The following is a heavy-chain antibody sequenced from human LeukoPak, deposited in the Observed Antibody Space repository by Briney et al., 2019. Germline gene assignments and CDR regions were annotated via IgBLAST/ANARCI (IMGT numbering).Heavy chain of an antibody. Sequence: GGSLRLSCTASGFTFSTSDMTWIRQAPGKGLEWVSHISSTSSILNYAESVKGRFTISRDNTKNSVFLDMHSLRAEDTAIYYCARTRWQLPWSWGLGTLVTVFS. CDR1: GFTFSTSD. CDR2: ISSTSSIL. D-gene: IGHD1-26*01. CDR3: ARTRWQLPWS. J-gene: IGHJ4*02. V-gene: IGHV3-48*03.